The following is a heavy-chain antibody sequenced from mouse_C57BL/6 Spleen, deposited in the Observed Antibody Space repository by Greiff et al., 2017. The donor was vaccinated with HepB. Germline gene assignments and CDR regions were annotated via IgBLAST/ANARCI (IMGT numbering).Heavy chain of an antibody. V-gene: IGHV1-82*01. D-gene: IGHD2-4*01. CDR1: GYAFSSSW. Sequence: QVQLKESGPELVKPGASVKISCKASGYAFSSSWMNWVKQRPGKGLEWIGRIYPGDGDTNYNGKFKGKATLTADKSSSTAYMQLSSLTSEDSAVYFCARNYDYPYYYAMDYWGQGTSVTVSS. CDR2: IYPGDGDT. J-gene: IGHJ4*01. CDR3: ARNYDYPYYYAMDY.